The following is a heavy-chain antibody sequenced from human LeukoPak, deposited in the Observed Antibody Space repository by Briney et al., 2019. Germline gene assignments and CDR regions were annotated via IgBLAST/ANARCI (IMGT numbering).Heavy chain of an antibody. J-gene: IGHJ3*02. Sequence: GGSLRLSCAASGFTFSSYAMSWVCQAPGKGLEWVSAISGSGGSTYYADSVKGRFTISRDNSKNTLYLQMNSLRAEDTAVYYCAKDQHYYDSSGYDAFDIWGQGTMVTVSS. CDR1: GFTFSSYA. CDR2: ISGSGGST. D-gene: IGHD3-22*01. V-gene: IGHV3-23*01. CDR3: AKDQHYYDSSGYDAFDI.